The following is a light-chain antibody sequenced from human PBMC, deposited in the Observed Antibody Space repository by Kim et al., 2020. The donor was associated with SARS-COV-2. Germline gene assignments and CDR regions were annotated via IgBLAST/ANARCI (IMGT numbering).Light chain of an antibody. CDR3: QAWDSSSWV. CDR1: KLGDKY. J-gene: IGLJ3*02. V-gene: IGLV3-1*01. CDR2: QDS. Sequence: SVSPGQTASITCSGDKLGDKYACWYQQKPGQSPVLVIYQDSKRPSGIPERFSGANSGNTATLTISGTHAMDEADYYCQAWDSSSWVFGGGTQLTVL.